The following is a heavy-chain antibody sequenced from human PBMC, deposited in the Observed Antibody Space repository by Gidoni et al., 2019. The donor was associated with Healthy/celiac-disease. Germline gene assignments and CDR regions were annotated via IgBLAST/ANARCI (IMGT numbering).Heavy chain of an antibody. Sequence: EVQLVESGGGLVKPGGSLRLSCAASGFTFSSYSMNWVRQAPGKGLEWVSSISSSSSYIYYADSVKGRFTISRDNAKNSLYLQMNSLRAEDTAVYYCAREPAYDFWRGSYDYWGQGTLVTVSS. CDR2: ISSSSSYI. CDR3: AREPAYDFWRGSYDY. D-gene: IGHD3-3*01. CDR1: GFTFSSYS. V-gene: IGHV3-21*01. J-gene: IGHJ4*02.